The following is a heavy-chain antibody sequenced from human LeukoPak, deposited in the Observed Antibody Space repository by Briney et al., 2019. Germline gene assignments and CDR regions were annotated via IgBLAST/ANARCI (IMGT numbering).Heavy chain of an antibody. D-gene: IGHD5-18*01. Sequence: ASVKVSCKASGYTFTSYYMHGVRQAPGQGLEWMGIINPSGGSTSYAQKFQGRVTMTRDTSTSTVYMELSSLRSEDTAVYYCASSHTAMVFGYWGQGTLVTVSS. CDR2: INPSGGST. J-gene: IGHJ4*02. CDR3: ASSHTAMVFGY. V-gene: IGHV1-46*01. CDR1: GYTFTSYY.